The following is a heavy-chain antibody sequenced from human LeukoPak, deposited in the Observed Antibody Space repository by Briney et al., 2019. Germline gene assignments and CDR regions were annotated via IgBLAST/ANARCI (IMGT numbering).Heavy chain of an antibody. D-gene: IGHD5-18*01. Sequence: PSETLSLTCAVYGGSFSGYYWSWIRQPPGKGLEWIGEINYTGSTNYNPSLKSRVTISVDTSKNQFSLKLSSVTAADTAVYYCARDDAIYRSYFDYWGQGTLVTV. CDR2: INYTGST. CDR3: ARDDAIYRSYFDY. CDR1: GGSFSGYY. J-gene: IGHJ4*02. V-gene: IGHV4-34*01.